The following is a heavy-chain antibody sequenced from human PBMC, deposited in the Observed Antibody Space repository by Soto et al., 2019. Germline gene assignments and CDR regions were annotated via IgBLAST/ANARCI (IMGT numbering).Heavy chain of an antibody. V-gene: IGHV3-7*03. CDR1: GLILRKDW. Sequence: PXGSLRLSWAGSGLILRKDWLSWGRPAAGKGLEWVANISQDGSERYYVDSVRGRFTISRDNVENSLYLQLNSLRPEDTAVYYCAVYGYGVSAADYWGQGTLVTVSS. CDR3: AVYGYGVSAADY. J-gene: IGHJ4*02. CDR2: ISQDGSER. D-gene: IGHD4-17*01.